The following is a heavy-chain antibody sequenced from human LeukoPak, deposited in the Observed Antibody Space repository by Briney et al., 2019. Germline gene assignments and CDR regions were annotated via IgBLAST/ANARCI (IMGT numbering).Heavy chain of an antibody. CDR3: ARNHRSRNDGWPLVDY. D-gene: IGHD1-1*01. J-gene: IGHJ4*02. CDR1: GFTFSYYY. Sequence: PGGSLRLSCAVSGFTFSYYYMSWIRQAPGRGPEWLSYISSSGDTIYYADSVKGRFTISRDNAKNSLYLQIYSLRAEDTAVYFCARNHRSRNDGWPLVDYWGRGTLVTVSS. CDR2: ISSSGDTI. V-gene: IGHV3-11*01.